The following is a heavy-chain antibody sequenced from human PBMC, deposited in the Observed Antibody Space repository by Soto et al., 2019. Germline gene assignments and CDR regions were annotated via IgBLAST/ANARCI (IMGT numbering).Heavy chain of an antibody. CDR2: IIPICGTT. Sequence: QVQLVQSGAEVKKPGSSVKVSCTASGGTFSTYAITWVRQAPGQGLEWLGGIIPICGTTDYARKFQGRVTITAAESTSSVFIELSSLTSEDTAVYYCARGVGAYYVDYWGQGTVVTVSS. V-gene: IGHV1-69*01. J-gene: IGHJ4*02. D-gene: IGHD1-26*01. CDR1: GGTFSTYA. CDR3: ARGVGAYYVDY.